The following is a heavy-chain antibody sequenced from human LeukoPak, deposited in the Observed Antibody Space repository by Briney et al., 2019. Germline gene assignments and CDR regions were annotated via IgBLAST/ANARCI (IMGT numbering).Heavy chain of an antibody. J-gene: IGHJ4*02. D-gene: IGHD3-22*01. CDR3: AKETYYYDSSGIFDY. CDR2: ISGSGGST. V-gene: IGHV3-23*01. CDR1: GGSFSGYY. Sequence: ETLSLTCAVYGGSFSGYYWSWIRQPPGKGLEWVSAISGSGGSTYYADSVKGRFTISRDNSKNTLYLQMNSLRAEDTAVYYCAKETYYYDSSGIFDYWGQGTLVTVSS.